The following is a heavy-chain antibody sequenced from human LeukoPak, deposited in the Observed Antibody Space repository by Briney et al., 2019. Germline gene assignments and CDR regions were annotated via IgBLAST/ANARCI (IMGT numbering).Heavy chain of an antibody. CDR2: IWYGGSNK. Sequence: PGGSLRLSCAASGFTFSSYGMHWVRQAPGKGLEWVAVIWYGGSNKYYADSVKGRFTISRDNSKNTLYLQMNSLRAEDTAVYYCAREDYYDSSGHYYYYGMDVWGQGTTVTVSS. D-gene: IGHD3-22*01. J-gene: IGHJ6*02. CDR3: AREDYYDSSGHYYYYGMDV. CDR1: GFTFSSYG. V-gene: IGHV3-33*08.